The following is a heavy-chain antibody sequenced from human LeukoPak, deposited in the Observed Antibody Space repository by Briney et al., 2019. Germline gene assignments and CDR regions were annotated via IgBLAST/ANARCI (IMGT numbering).Heavy chain of an antibody. CDR3: ARSYTSRNDAFDY. CDR1: GDSMNSYY. D-gene: IGHD3-16*01. Sequence: SETLSLTCTGSGDSMNSYYWNWIRQPPGKGLEFIGYIYASGSTNYNPSLKSRASISIDPSKNQFSLKLESVTAADTAVYFCARSYTSRNDAFDYWGQGALVAVSS. J-gene: IGHJ4*02. V-gene: IGHV4-4*09. CDR2: IYASGST.